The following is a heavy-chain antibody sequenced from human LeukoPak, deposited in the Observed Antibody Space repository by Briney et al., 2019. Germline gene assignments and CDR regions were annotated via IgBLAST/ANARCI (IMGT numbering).Heavy chain of an antibody. CDR2: IWSDGSNE. J-gene: IGHJ4*02. V-gene: IGHV3-33*06. CDR1: GFTFRSYG. D-gene: IGHD4-23*01. Sequence: PGGSLRLSCAASGFTFRSYGMHWVRQAPGKGLEWVAVIWSDGSNEYYVDSVKGRFTISRDNSKNTVDLQMNSLSAEDTAVYYCAKDQGGAAPDTVLRTWGQGTLVIVSS. CDR3: AKDQGGAAPDTVLRT.